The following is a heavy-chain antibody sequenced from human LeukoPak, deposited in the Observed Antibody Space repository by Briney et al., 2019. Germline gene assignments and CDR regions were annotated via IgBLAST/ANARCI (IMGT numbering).Heavy chain of an antibody. V-gene: IGHV3-23*01. D-gene: IGHD2-15*01. Sequence: GGSLRLSCAASGFTFRSYAMIWVRQAPGKGLEWVSLITGSGDTAFYADSVKGRFTISRDNSKNTLFLQMGSLRAEDTAVYYCARDNGWSADFWGQGTLVTVSS. J-gene: IGHJ4*02. CDR3: ARDNGWSADF. CDR2: ITGSGDTA. CDR1: GFTFRSYA.